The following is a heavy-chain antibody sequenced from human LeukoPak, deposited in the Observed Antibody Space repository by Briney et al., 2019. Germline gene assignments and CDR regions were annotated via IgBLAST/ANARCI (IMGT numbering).Heavy chain of an antibody. V-gene: IGHV3-48*04. J-gene: IGHJ6*03. CDR3: ARAAITIAAAGTGRYYYYYYMDV. D-gene: IGHD6-13*01. CDR1: GFTFSSYS. Sequence: GGSLRLSCAASGFTFSSYSMNWVRQAPGEGGEWGSHICSSGSTIYYADSVKGRFTISRDNAKNSLYLQMNSLRAEDTSVYYCARAAITIAAAGTGRYYYYYYMDVWSKGTTVTASS. CDR2: ICSSGSTI.